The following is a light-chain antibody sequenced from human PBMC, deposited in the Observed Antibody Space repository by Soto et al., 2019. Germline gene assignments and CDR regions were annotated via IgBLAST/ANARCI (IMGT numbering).Light chain of an antibody. CDR1: QDISNW. Sequence: DIQMTQSPSSVSASVGDRVTITCRASQDISNWLAWYQQTPGKAPKLLIYAASSLQSGIPSRFSGSGSGTNFTLTISSLRPEDFATYYCLRTNSFPSFTFGPGTKVDIK. CDR3: LRTNSFPSFT. V-gene: IGKV1-12*02. CDR2: AAS. J-gene: IGKJ3*01.